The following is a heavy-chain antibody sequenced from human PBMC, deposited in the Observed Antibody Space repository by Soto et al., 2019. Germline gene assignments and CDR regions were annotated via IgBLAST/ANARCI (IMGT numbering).Heavy chain of an antibody. J-gene: IGHJ3*02. CDR3: ARSGYSSSWSRENDAFDI. CDR2: MNPNSGNT. D-gene: IGHD6-13*01. Sequence: GASVKVSCKASGYTFTSYDINWVRQATGQGLEWMGWMNPNSGNTGYAQKFKGRVTMTRNTSISTAYMELSSLRSEDTAVYYCARSGYSSSWSRENDAFDIWGQGTMVTVSS. V-gene: IGHV1-8*01. CDR1: GYTFTSYD.